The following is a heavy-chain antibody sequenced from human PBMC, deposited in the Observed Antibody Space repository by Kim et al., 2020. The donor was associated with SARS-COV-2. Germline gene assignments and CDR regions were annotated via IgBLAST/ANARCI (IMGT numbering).Heavy chain of an antibody. Sequence: SETLSLTCAVYGGSFSGYYWSWIRQPPGKGLEWIGEINHSGSTHYNPSLTIRLTISVDTSKNQFSLRLSSVTAADTAVYYCAGGCYDFWSGYRVTSKYYCVDWSQGTRVTVSS. D-gene: IGHD3-3*01. CDR2: INHSGST. CDR3: AGGCYDFWSGYRVTSKYYCVD. V-gene: IGHV4-34*01. CDR1: GGSFSGYY. J-gene: IGHJ4*02.